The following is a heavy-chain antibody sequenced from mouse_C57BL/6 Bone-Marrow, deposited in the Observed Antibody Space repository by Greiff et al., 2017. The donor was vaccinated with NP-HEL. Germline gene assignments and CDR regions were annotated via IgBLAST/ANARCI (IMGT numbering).Heavy chain of an antibody. Sequence: VKLQQPGAELVRPGTSVKLSCKASGYTFTSYWMHWVKQRPGQGLEWIGVIDPSDSYTNYNQKFKGKATLTVDTSSSTAYMQLSSLTSEDSAVYYCARPTTVVPSMDYWGQGTSVTVSS. CDR2: IDPSDSYT. CDR1: GYTFTSYW. D-gene: IGHD1-1*01. J-gene: IGHJ4*01. V-gene: IGHV1-59*01. CDR3: ARPTTVVPSMDY.